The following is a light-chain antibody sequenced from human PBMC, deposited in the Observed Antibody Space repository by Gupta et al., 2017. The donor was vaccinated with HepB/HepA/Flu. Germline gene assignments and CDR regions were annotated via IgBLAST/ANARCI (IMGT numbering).Light chain of an antibody. Sequence: IVLTQSPGNRSLSPGERATLSCRTSQHVSSSYLAWFQQKPGLPPRLLIYGTFTMATGIPDRFSGSGFGTDFTLTISRLEPEDFAMYYCQQYCRSLWAFGQGTKVEVK. V-gene: IGKV3-20*01. J-gene: IGKJ1*01. CDR3: QQYCRSLWA. CDR1: QHVSSSY. CDR2: GTF.